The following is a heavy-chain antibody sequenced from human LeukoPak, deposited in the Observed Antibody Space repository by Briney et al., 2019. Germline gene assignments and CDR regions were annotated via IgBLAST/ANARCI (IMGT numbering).Heavy chain of an antibody. CDR1: GFAFSTLT. J-gene: IGHJ4*02. CDR2: ISSTSSYI. Sequence: GGSLRLSCAASGFAFSTLTMNWVRQAPGKGLELVSSISSTSSYIYYADSVKGRFTISRDNAKNSLYLQMNNLRAEDTAVYYCAVGRWYFDYWGQGTLVTVSS. CDR3: AVGRWYFDY. D-gene: IGHD1-26*01. V-gene: IGHV3-21*01.